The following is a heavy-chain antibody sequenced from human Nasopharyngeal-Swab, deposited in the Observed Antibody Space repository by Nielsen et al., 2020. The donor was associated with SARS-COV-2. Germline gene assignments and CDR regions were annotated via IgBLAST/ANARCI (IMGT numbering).Heavy chain of an antibody. V-gene: IGHV3-7*01. J-gene: IGHJ4*02. CDR1: GFTFRSYW. D-gene: IGHD2-2*01. Sequence: GEALKISCAASGFTFRSYWMRWGRQAPGKGLEWGAHIKQSGSGQYYVDSVKGRFTISRDNAKNSLSLQMNSMRAEDTAVYYCARYCSTTSCPRGFDYWGQGTLVTVSS. CDR3: ARYCSTTSCPRGFDY. CDR2: IKQSGSGQ.